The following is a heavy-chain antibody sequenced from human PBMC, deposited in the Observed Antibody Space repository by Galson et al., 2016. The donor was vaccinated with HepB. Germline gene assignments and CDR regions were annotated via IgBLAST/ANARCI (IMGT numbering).Heavy chain of an antibody. J-gene: IGHJ3*02. CDR3: ATERREFVLVEVARHFGSFEI. D-gene: IGHD2-8*01. Sequence: SVKVSCKASGYTFTSYYIHWVREAPGQGLEWMGIINPSGGSTTYAQKFQGRVPFTAGEPTSPAYLTLERLISEDTAVYYCATERREFVLVEVARHFGSFEIWGQGTKVTVSS. CDR2: INPSGGST. V-gene: IGHV1-46*01. CDR1: GYTFTSYY.